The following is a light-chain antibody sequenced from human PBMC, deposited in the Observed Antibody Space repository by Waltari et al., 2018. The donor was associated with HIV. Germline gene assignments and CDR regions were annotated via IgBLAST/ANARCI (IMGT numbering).Light chain of an antibody. CDR1: SSDVGYYS. CDR3: SSYISSATPE. V-gene: IGLV2-14*01. Sequence: QSALTPPASVSGSPGPSISISFTATSSDVGYYSVSWYQHHPGKAPKVIIYEVINRPSGVSHRFSGSKSGNTASLTISGLLPEDEADYFCSSYISSATPEFGGGTRLTVL. CDR2: EVI. J-gene: IGLJ3*02.